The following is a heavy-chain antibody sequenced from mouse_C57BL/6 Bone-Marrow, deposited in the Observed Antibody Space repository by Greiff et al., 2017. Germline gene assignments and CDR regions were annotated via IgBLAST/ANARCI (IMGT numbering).Heavy chain of an antibody. Sequence: QVQLKESGAELVRPGTSVKMSCKASGYTFTNYWIGWAKQRPGHGLAWIGDIYPGGGYTNYNEKFKGKATLTADKSSSTAYMQFSSLTSEDSAIYYCARSSSLWAWFAYWGQGTLVTVSA. CDR3: ARSSSLWAWFAY. CDR2: IYPGGGYT. CDR1: GYTFTNYW. V-gene: IGHV1-63*01. D-gene: IGHD1-1*02. J-gene: IGHJ3*01.